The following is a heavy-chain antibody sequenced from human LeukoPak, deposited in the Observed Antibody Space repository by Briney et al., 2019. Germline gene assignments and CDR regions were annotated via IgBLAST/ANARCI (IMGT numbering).Heavy chain of an antibody. Sequence: SSETLSLTCTVSGGSISRYFWSWIRQPPGKGLEWIGGIYYSASTNYNPSLKSRVTISVDTSKNQFSLKLSSVTAADTAVYYCARDAYSSSSVYYYYYMDVWGKGTTVTVSS. CDR3: ARDAYSSSSVYYYYYMDV. V-gene: IGHV4-59*01. J-gene: IGHJ6*03. CDR2: IYYSAST. CDR1: GGSISRYF. D-gene: IGHD6-6*01.